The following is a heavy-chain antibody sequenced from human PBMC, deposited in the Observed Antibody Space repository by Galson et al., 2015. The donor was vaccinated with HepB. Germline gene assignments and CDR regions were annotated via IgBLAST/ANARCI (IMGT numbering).Heavy chain of an antibody. Sequence: SLRLSCAASGFTFSSYWMHWVRQGPGKGLVWVARINSDGITTSYAASVKGRFPISRDNAENTLSLQMNSLRAEDTAVYYCARMAGGSSGYNYFVPEFYFDYWGQGTLVTVSS. CDR2: INSDGITT. D-gene: IGHD3-22*01. V-gene: IGHV3-74*01. CDR1: GFTFSSYW. J-gene: IGHJ4*02. CDR3: ARMAGGSSGYNYFVPEFYFDY.